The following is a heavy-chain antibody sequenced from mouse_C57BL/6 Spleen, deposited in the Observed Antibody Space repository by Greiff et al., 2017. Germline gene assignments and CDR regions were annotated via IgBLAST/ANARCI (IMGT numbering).Heavy chain of an antibody. D-gene: IGHD2-3*01. Sequence: EVQGVESGPGMVKPSQSLSLTCTVTGYSITSGYDWHWIRHFPGNKLEWMGYISYSGSTNYNPSLKSRISITHDTSKNHFFLKLNSVTTEDTATYYCARGYDGLDYWGQGTTLTVSS. CDR2: ISYSGST. J-gene: IGHJ2*01. V-gene: IGHV3-1*01. CDR3: ARGYDGLDY. CDR1: GYSITSGYD.